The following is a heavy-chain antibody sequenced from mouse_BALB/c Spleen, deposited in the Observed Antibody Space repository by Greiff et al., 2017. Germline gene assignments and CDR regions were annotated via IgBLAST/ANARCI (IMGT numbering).Heavy chain of an antibody. D-gene: IGHD2-4*01. CDR3: ARDYDYDGDWFAY. CDR1: GFNIKDTY. J-gene: IGHJ3*01. CDR2: IDPANGNT. Sequence: VQLKQSGAELVKPGASVKLSCTASGFNIKDTYMHWVKQRPEQGLEWIGRIDPANGNTKYDPKFQGKATITADTSSNTAYLQLSSLTSEDTAVYYCARDYDYDGDWFAYWGQGTLVTVSA. V-gene: IGHV14-3*02.